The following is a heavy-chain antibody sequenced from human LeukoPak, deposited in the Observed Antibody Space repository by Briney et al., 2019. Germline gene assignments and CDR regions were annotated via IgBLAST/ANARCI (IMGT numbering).Heavy chain of an antibody. CDR3: AKGTKAYTSSWYF. J-gene: IGHJ4*02. V-gene: IGHV3-23*01. CDR1: GFTFSSYA. CDR2: ISRGSDHI. Sequence: GGSLRLSCAASGFTFSSYAMNWVRQAPGKGLEWVSSISRGSDHIFYADSVKGRFTISRDNSKNTLYLLINSLRAEDTALYFCAKGTKAYTSSWYFWGQGTLVTVSS. D-gene: IGHD6-13*01.